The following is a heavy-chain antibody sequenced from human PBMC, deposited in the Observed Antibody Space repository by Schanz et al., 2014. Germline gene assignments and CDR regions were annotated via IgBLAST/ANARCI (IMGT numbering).Heavy chain of an antibody. Sequence: EVQLVESGGELIQPGGSLRLSCEASGFTFSRYWMHWVRQAPGKGLDLFSLLNLDETYPSYADSVKGRFTISRDNAKNTVYLQRTSLRVEDTAVYYCARGGADSAMAHEYWGRGTLVTVSS. CDR3: ARGGADSAMAHEY. CDR1: GFTFSRYW. D-gene: IGHD5-18*01. J-gene: IGHJ4*02. V-gene: IGHV3-74*01. CDR2: LNLDETYP.